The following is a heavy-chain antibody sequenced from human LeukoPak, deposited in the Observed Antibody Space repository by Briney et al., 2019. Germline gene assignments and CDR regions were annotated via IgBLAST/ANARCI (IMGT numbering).Heavy chain of an antibody. Sequence: SETLSLTCTVSGDSISNYYWSWVRQPPGKGLEWIGEINHSGSTNYNPSLKSRVTISVDTSKNQFSLKLSSVTAADTAVYYCARNKTVDGDFDFWGQGTLVTVSS. J-gene: IGHJ4*02. CDR3: ARNKTVDGDFDF. CDR2: INHSGST. CDR1: GDSISNYY. V-gene: IGHV4-59*08. D-gene: IGHD1/OR15-1a*01.